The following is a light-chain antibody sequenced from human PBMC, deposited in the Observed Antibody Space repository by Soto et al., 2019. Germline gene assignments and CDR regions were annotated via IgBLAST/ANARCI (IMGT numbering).Light chain of an antibody. CDR3: QQRFNWPRFT. Sequence: EIVLTQSPATLSLSPGERATLSCRASQSVSSYLAWYQQKPGQAPRLLIYDASNRATGIPARFSGGGSGTDFTLXIXSLEPXDFAVYYCQQRFNWPRFTFGQGTKLEIK. J-gene: IGKJ2*01. CDR1: QSVSSY. CDR2: DAS. V-gene: IGKV3-11*01.